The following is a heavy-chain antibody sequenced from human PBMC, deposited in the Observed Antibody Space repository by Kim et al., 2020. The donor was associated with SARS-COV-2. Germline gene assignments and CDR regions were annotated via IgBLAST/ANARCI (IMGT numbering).Heavy chain of an antibody. CDR2: INPSGGST. V-gene: IGHV1-46*01. CDR1: GYTFTSYY. D-gene: IGHD6-19*01. Sequence: ASVKVSCKASGYTFTSYYMHWVRQAPGQGLEWMGIINPSGGSTSYAQKLQGRVTMTRDTSTSTVYMELSSLRSEDTAVYYCATHLNPVYSSGWYLGFPGTYSYGMDIWGQGTTVTVAS. CDR3: ATHLNPVYSSGWYLGFPGTYSYGMDI. J-gene: IGHJ6*02.